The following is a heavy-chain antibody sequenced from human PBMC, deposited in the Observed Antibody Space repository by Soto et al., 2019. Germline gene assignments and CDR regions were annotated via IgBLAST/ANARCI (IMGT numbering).Heavy chain of an antibody. CDR2: ISWNSGSI. V-gene: IGHV3-9*01. Sequence: EVQLVESGGGLVQPGRSLRLSCAASGFTFDDYAMHWVRQAPGKGLEWVSGISWNSGSIGYADSVKGRFTISRDNAKNSLYLQMNSLRAEDTPLYYCAKAGFWSGYYSLVDYWGQGTLVTVSS. D-gene: IGHD3-3*01. J-gene: IGHJ4*02. CDR3: AKAGFWSGYYSLVDY. CDR1: GFTFDDYA.